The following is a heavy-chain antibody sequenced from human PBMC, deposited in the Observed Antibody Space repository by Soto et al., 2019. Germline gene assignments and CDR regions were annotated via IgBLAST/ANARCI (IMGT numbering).Heavy chain of an antibody. Sequence: GGSLRLSCEASGFTFSTHAMNWVRQAPGKGLEWVSAISAGGGSTYYADSVKGRFTISRDNSKNTLYLQMNSLRAEDTAVYYCAKGHSLPPDYFDQWGQGALVTVSS. CDR1: GFTFSTHA. CDR3: AKGHSLPPDYFDQ. D-gene: IGHD2-15*01. J-gene: IGHJ4*02. CDR2: ISAGGGST. V-gene: IGHV3-23*01.